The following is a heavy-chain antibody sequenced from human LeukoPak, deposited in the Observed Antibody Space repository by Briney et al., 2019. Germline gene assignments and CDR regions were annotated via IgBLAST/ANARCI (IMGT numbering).Heavy chain of an antibody. Sequence: PGGSLRLSCAASGFTFDDYGMSWVRQAPGKGLEWVANIKQDGSEKYYVDSVKGRFTISRDNAKNSLYLQMNSLRAEDTAVYYCARVSYDKPSLGQGTLVTVSS. D-gene: IGHD3-22*01. V-gene: IGHV3-7*03. CDR2: IKQDGSEK. CDR3: ARVSYDKPS. CDR1: GFTFDDYG. J-gene: IGHJ5*02.